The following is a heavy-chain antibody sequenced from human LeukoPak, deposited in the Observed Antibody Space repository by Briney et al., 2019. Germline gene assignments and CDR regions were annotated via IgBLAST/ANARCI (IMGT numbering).Heavy chain of an antibody. Sequence: GSLRLSCAASGFTFSSYAMHWVRQAPGKGLEWVAVISYDGSNKYYADSVKGRFTISRDNSKNTLYLQMNSLRAEDTAVYYCARDFGDLWSGLDDAFDIWGQGTMATVSS. J-gene: IGHJ3*02. V-gene: IGHV3-30-3*01. CDR1: GFTFSSYA. CDR3: ARDFGDLWSGLDDAFDI. D-gene: IGHD3-3*01. CDR2: ISYDGSNK.